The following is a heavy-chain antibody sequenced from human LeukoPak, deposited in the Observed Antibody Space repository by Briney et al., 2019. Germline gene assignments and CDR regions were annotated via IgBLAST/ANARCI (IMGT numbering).Heavy chain of an antibody. D-gene: IGHD2-15*01. CDR2: IYYGGGT. J-gene: IGHJ4*02. CDR3: ARERRSGTLDY. V-gene: IGHV4-59*11. CDR1: GGSISSHY. Sequence: SETLSLTCTVSGGSISSHYWGWIRQPPGKGLEWIGYIYYGGGTNYNPSLKSRVTISVDTSRNQFSLKLSSVTAADTAVYYCARERRSGTLDYWGQGTLVTVSS.